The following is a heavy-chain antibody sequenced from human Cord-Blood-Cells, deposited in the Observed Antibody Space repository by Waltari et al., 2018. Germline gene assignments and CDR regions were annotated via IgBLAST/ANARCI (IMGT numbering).Heavy chain of an antibody. CDR3: ARDGGSGIQGLDDAFDI. Sequence: QVQLQESGPGLVKPSETLSLTCTVSGGSISSYYWSWIRQPPGKGLEWIGYIYYSGSTNTTPSLKSRVTISVDTSKNQFSLKLSSVTAADTAVYYCARDGGSGIQGLDDAFDIWGQGTMVTVSS. J-gene: IGHJ3*02. V-gene: IGHV4-59*01. CDR2: IYYSGST. D-gene: IGHD1-1*01. CDR1: GGSISSYY.